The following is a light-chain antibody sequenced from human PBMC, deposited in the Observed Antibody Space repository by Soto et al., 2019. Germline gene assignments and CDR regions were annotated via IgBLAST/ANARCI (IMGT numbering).Light chain of an antibody. CDR1: KSVSSSY. CDR3: HQYDSSPLT. CDR2: GAS. Sequence: EIVLTQSPGTLSLSPGERATLSCRASKSVSSSYLAWYQQKPGQAPRLLIYGASSRATGIPDRFSGSGSVTDFTLTISRLEPEYFAVYYCHQYDSSPLTFGGGTKVEIK. V-gene: IGKV3-20*01. J-gene: IGKJ4*01.